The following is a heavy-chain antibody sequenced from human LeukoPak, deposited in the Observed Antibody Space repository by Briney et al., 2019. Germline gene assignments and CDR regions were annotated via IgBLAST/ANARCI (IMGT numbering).Heavy chain of an antibody. CDR3: AKENPVGGTNYFDY. CDR2: ISGSGGST. CDR1: GFTLSSYA. Sequence: PGGSLRLSCAVSGFTLSSYAMSWVRQAPGKGLEWVSAISGSGGSTYYADSVKGRFTISRDNSKNTLYLQMNSPRAEDTAVYYCAKENPVGGTNYFDYWGQGTLVTVSS. V-gene: IGHV3-23*01. J-gene: IGHJ4*02. D-gene: IGHD1-26*01.